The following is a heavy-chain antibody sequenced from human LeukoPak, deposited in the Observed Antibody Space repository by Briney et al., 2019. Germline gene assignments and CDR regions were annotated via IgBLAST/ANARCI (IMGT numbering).Heavy chain of an antibody. V-gene: IGHV5-51*01. J-gene: IGHJ4*02. CDR1: GYSFTSYW. D-gene: IGHD5-18*01. CDR3: ARRKGEDTAMVTKAERYYFDY. Sequence: GESLKISCKGSGYSFTSYWIGWVRQMPGKGLEWMGIIYPGDSDTRYSPSFQGQVTISADKSISTAYLQWSSLKASDTAMYYCARRKGEDTAMVTKAERYYFDYWGQGTLVTVSS. CDR2: IYPGDSDT.